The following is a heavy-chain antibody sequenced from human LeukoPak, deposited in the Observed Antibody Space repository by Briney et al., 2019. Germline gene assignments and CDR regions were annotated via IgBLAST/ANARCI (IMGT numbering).Heavy chain of an antibody. Sequence: GGSLRLSCAASGFTFNNYAMSWVRQAPGEGLEWVSGISGSGGSTSYADSAKGRFTISRDNSKNTLYLQMNSPRAADTAVYYSAKGDLGTYYRINYWGQGTLVTVSS. CDR3: AKGDLGTYYRINY. V-gene: IGHV3-23*01. D-gene: IGHD1-26*01. J-gene: IGHJ4*02. CDR2: ISGSGGST. CDR1: GFTFNNYA.